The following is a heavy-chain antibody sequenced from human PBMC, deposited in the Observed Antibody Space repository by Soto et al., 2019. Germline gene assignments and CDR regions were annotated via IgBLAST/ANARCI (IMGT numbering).Heavy chain of an antibody. Sequence: GVSLRLPCGASGFTFSRYWMHCVRLAPGKGLACVSRLNQDGSSTDYAGSVKGRFTVSRDNAKSTLYLQMNSLRAEDTAVYYCVRGTNDWPGMDVWGQGTTVTVSS. CDR2: LNQDGSST. J-gene: IGHJ6*01. CDR1: GFTFSRYW. V-gene: IGHV3-74*01. CDR3: VRGTNDWPGMDV. D-gene: IGHD3-9*01.